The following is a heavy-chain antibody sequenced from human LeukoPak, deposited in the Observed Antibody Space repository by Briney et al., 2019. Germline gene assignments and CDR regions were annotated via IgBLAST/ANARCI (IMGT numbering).Heavy chain of an antibody. V-gene: IGHV1-69*05. CDR3: ARHPVGSGYYYSPFQH. CDR1: GGTFSSYA. D-gene: IGHD3-22*01. CDR2: IIPIFGTA. J-gene: IGHJ1*01. Sequence: ASVKVSCKASGGTFSSYAISWVRQAPGQGLEWMGRIIPIFGTANYAQKFQGRVTITTDESTSTAYMELSSLRSEETAVYYCARHPVGSGYYYSPFQHWGQGTLVTVSS.